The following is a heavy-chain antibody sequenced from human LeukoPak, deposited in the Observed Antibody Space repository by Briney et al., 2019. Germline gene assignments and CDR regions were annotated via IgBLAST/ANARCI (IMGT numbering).Heavy chain of an antibody. CDR2: IYPGDSDT. CDR1: GYSFTSYW. V-gene: IGHV5-51*01. Sequence: RGESLKISCKGSGYSFTSYWIGWVRQMPGKGLEWMGIIYPGDSDTRYSPSFQGQVTISADKSISTAYLQWSSLKASDTAMYYCARRSTSSWYSRYWFDPWGQGTLVTVSS. CDR3: ARRSTSSWYSRYWFDP. J-gene: IGHJ5*02. D-gene: IGHD6-13*01.